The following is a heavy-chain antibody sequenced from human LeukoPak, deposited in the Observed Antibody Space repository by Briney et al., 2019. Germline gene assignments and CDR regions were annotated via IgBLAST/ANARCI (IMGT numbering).Heavy chain of an antibody. CDR2: IYYSGST. CDR3: ASFYGFGGYNLFHP. CDR1: GGSISSYY. D-gene: IGHD2/OR15-2a*01. J-gene: IGHJ5*02. Sequence: PSETLSLTCTVSGGSISSYYWSWIRQPPGKGLEWIGYIYYSGSTNYNPSLKSRVTISVDTSKNQFSLKLSSVTAADTAVYYFASFYGFGGYNLFHPLGQGTLVTVSS. V-gene: IGHV4-59*08.